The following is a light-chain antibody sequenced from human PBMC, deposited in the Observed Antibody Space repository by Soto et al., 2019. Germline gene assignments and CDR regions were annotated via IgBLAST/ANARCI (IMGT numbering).Light chain of an antibody. Sequence: DIPMTQSPSSLSASVGDRVTTTCRASQSISSYLNWYQQKPGKAPKLLIYAASSLQSGVPSRFSGSGSGTDFTLTISSLQPEDFATYYCQQSYSTPPYTFGQGTKLEIK. J-gene: IGKJ2*01. CDR2: AAS. CDR1: QSISSY. CDR3: QQSYSTPPYT. V-gene: IGKV1-39*01.